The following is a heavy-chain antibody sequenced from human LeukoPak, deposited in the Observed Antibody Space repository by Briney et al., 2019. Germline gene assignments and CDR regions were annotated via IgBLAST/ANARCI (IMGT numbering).Heavy chain of an antibody. V-gene: IGHV3-53*01. CDR1: GFTVSSNY. J-gene: IGHJ4*02. D-gene: IGHD6-13*01. CDR3: ARDLAAAGSFDY. Sequence: GGSLRLSCAASGFTVSSNYMSWVRQAPGKGLEWVSVIYSGGSTYYADSVKGRFTISRDNSKNTLYLQMNSLSAEDTAVYYCARDLAAAGSFDYWGQGTLVTVSS. CDR2: IYSGGST.